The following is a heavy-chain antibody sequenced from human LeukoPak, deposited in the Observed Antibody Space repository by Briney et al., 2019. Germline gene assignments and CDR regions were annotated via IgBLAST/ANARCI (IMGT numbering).Heavy chain of an antibody. CDR1: GVSISSGSYD. CDR2: IYTRGST. CDR3: ARDNYGDYVWYFDL. V-gene: IGHV4-61*02. D-gene: IGHD4-17*01. J-gene: IGHJ2*01. Sequence: KASQTLSLTCTVSGVSISSGSYDRSWIRQPAGKGLEWIGRIYTRGSTNYNPSLKSRVTISVDTSKNQFSLKLSSVTAADTAVYYCARDNYGDYVWYFDLWGRGTLVTVSS.